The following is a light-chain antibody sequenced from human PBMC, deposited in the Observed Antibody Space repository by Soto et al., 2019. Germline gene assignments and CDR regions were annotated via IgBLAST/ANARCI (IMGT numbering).Light chain of an antibody. CDR2: GAS. CDR3: QQYGSSPWT. Sequence: EIVLTQSPGTLSLSPGERATLSCRASQSVSSSYLAWYQQKPGQAPRLLIYGASSRATGIPDRFSGSGSGTAFTLPISSLEPEDFAVYYCQQYGSSPWTFGQGTKVDIK. V-gene: IGKV3-20*01. CDR1: QSVSSSY. J-gene: IGKJ1*01.